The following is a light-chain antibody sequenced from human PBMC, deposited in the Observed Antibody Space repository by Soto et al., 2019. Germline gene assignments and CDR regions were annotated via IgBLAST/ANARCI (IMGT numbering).Light chain of an antibody. CDR3: QQLINYPLT. V-gene: IGKV1D-13*01. CDR2: DAS. CDR1: QGISST. Sequence: IQMTQSPSSLSASIGDRVTMTCRASQGISSTLAWYQQKPGEAPKLLIYDASSLEGGVPSRFSGSGSGTDFTLTISSLQPEDFATYYCQQLINYPLTFGGGTKVDIK. J-gene: IGKJ4*01.